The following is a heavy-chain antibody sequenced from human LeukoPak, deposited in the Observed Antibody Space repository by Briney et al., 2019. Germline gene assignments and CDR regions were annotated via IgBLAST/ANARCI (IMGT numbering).Heavy chain of an antibody. D-gene: IGHD4-17*01. J-gene: IGHJ4*02. Sequence: GGSLRLSCAASGFTFSSYAMSWVRQAPGKGLEWVSVIYSGGSTYYADSVKGRFTISRDNSKNTLYLQMNSLRAEDTAVYYCAREVDYGAADYWGQGTLVTVSS. CDR1: GFTFSSYA. CDR2: IYSGGST. V-gene: IGHV3-53*01. CDR3: AREVDYGAADY.